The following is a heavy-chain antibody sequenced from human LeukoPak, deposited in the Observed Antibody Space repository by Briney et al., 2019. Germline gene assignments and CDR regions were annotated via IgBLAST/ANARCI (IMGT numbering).Heavy chain of an antibody. V-gene: IGHV4-34*01. CDR1: GGSFSGYY. Sequence: SETLSLTCAVCGGSFSGYYWSWIRQPPGKGLEWIGEINHSGSTNYNPSLKSRVTISVDTSKNQFSLKLSSVTAADTAVYYCARGLRNHPTAKIAAAWRFDPWGQGTLVTVSS. CDR3: ARGLRNHPTAKIAAAWRFDP. D-gene: IGHD6-13*01. CDR2: INHSGST. J-gene: IGHJ5*02.